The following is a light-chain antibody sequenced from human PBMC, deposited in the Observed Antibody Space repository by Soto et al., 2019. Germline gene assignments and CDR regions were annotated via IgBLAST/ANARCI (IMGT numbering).Light chain of an antibody. V-gene: IGKV3-20*01. Sequence: EIVLTQSPGTLSLSPGERATLSCRASQSVSSSYLAWYQQKPGQAPRLLIYGASSRATGIPDRFSGSGSGTDCTLPISRLEPEEFAVYYCQQYGSSPWTFGQGTQVEIK. CDR3: QQYGSSPWT. CDR1: QSVSSSY. CDR2: GAS. J-gene: IGKJ1*01.